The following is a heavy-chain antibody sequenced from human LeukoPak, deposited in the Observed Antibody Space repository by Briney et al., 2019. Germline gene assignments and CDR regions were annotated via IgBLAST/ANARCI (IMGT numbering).Heavy chain of an antibody. Sequence: GGSLRLSCAASGFTFSSYGMHWVRQAPGKGLEWVAVISYDGSNKYYADSVKGRFTISRVNSKNTLYLQMNSLRAEDTAVYYCAKTLGLYSSGWYGDYWGQGTLVAVSS. V-gene: IGHV3-30*18. J-gene: IGHJ4*02. D-gene: IGHD6-19*01. CDR3: AKTLGLYSSGWYGDY. CDR1: GFTFSSYG. CDR2: ISYDGSNK.